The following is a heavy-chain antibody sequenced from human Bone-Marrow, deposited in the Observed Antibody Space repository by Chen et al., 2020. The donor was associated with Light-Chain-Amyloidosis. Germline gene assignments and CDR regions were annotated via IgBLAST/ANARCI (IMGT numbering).Heavy chain of an antibody. V-gene: IGHV1-18*04. CDR3: VRDSIAVAGTDLSDY. J-gene: IGHJ4*02. Sequence: QSGAEVKKPGASMKVSCKASGYTFDSYGISWVRQAPGQGLEWMGWINTYNGXXXYVQKFQXXXXMTXXXXXXXXXXXXXXXXXXXXXXXYCVRDSIAVAGTDLSDYWAQGTLVTVSS. D-gene: IGHD6-19*01. CDR1: GYTFDSYG. CDR2: INTYNGXX.